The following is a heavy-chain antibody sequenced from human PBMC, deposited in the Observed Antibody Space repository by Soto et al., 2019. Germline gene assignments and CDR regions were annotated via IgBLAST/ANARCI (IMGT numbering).Heavy chain of an antibody. Sequence: QITLNESGPTPVKPRQTLTLTCTFSGFSLTTSGVGVGWIRQSPGKAPEWLALIYWDDDKRYSPSLKSRLTLTKDTSKNQVVLTMADLDPADTATYYCAHRVLRTVFGLVTTTAIYFYFWGQGTPVAVSS. D-gene: IGHD3-3*01. V-gene: IGHV2-5*02. CDR2: IYWDDDK. CDR3: AHRVLRTVFGLVTTTAIYFYF. CDR1: GFSLTTSGVG. J-gene: IGHJ4*02.